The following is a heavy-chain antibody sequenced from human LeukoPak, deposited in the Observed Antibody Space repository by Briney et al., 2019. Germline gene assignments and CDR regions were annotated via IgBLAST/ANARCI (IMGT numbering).Heavy chain of an antibody. D-gene: IGHD3-10*01. CDR3: AREPYYYGSGSYSGFDY. CDR2: IYYSGST. J-gene: IGHJ4*02. Sequence: SETLSLTCTVSGGSISSYYWSWIRQPPGKGLEWIGYIYYSGSTNYNPSLKSRVTISVDTSKSQFSLKLSSVTAADTAVYYCAREPYYYGSGSYSGFDYWGQGTLVTVSS. CDR1: GGSISSYY. V-gene: IGHV4-59*01.